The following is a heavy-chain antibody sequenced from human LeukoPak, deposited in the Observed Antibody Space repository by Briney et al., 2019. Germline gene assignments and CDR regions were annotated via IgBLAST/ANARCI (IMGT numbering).Heavy chain of an antibody. J-gene: IGHJ4*02. V-gene: IGHV4-59*08. CDR3: ARWEGYSYGLPYYFDY. D-gene: IGHD5-18*01. Sequence: PSETLSLTCTVSGGSISSYYWSWIRQPPGKGLEWIGYIYYSGSTNYNPSLKSRVTISVDTSKNQFSLKLSSVTAADTAVYYCARWEGYSYGLPYYFDYWGQGTLVTVSS. CDR2: IYYSGST. CDR1: GGSISSYY.